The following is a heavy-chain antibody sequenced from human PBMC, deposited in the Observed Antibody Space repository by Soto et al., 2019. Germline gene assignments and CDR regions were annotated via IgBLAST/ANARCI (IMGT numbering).Heavy chain of an antibody. CDR1: GGTFNTYA. CDR2: ISPMFGAA. CDR3: AREVQVHTPAFVY. D-gene: IGHD3-10*01. Sequence: QVQLVQSGPEMKKPGSSVKVSCQSSGGTFNTYAMNWVRQAPGQGPEWMGDISPMFGAANYAAKFQGRVTITVDESTGTSYMQLSSLTSEDSALYCCAREVQVHTPAFVYWGQGTLVTGSS. V-gene: IGHV1-69*19. J-gene: IGHJ4*02.